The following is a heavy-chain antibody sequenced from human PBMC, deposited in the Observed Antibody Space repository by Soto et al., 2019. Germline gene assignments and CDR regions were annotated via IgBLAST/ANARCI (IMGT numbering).Heavy chain of an antibody. Sequence: GGSLRLSCAASGCPFSSYAMSWVRQAPGKGLEWVSGISGSGGSTYYADSVKGRFSISRDNSKNTLYLQMNSLRAEDTAVYYCAKHVGTSSRIMDVWGQGTTVTVSS. J-gene: IGHJ6*02. D-gene: IGHD2-2*01. V-gene: IGHV3-23*01. CDR1: GCPFSSYA. CDR3: AKHVGTSSRIMDV. CDR2: ISGSGGST.